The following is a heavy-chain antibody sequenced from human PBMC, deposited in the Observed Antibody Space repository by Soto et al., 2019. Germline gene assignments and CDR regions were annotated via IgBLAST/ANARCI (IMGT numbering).Heavy chain of an antibody. J-gene: IGHJ3*02. CDR1: GFTFSSYE. D-gene: IGHD6-19*01. CDR2: ISSSGSTK. V-gene: IGHV3-48*03. CDR3: ARKGIAVAGIAFDI. Sequence: EVQLVESGGGLVQPGGSLRLSCAASGFTFSSYEMNWVRQAPGKGLEWVSYISSSGSTKYYAGSVKGRFTISRDNAKNSLYLQMNSLRAEDTAVYYCARKGIAVAGIAFDIWGQGTMVTVSS.